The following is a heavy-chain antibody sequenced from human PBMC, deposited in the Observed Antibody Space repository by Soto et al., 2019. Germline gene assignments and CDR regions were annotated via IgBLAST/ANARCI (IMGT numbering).Heavy chain of an antibody. Sequence: QVQLVESGGGVVQPGRSLRLSCAASGFTFSSYGMHWVRQAPGKGLEWVAVIWYDGSNKYYADSVKGRFTISRDNSKNTLYLQMTSLRAEDTAVYYCARYCWNDCLFDYWGQGTLVTVSS. CDR2: IWYDGSNK. CDR1: GFTFSSYG. CDR3: ARYCWNDCLFDY. J-gene: IGHJ4*02. V-gene: IGHV3-33*01. D-gene: IGHD1-1*01.